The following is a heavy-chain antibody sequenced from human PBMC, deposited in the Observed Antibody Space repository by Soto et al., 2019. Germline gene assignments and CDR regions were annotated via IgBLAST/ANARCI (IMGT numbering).Heavy chain of an antibody. CDR2: ISGFNGNT. V-gene: IGHV1-18*01. D-gene: IGHD1-26*01. J-gene: IGHJ2*01. CDR1: GYTFNFYG. CDR3: ATGRSLIVEFDL. Sequence: ASVKVSCKASGYTFNFYGITWVRQAPGQGLEWMGWISGFNGNTNYAADLQGRVTMTTDTSTSTAYMELRGLRSDDTAVYYCATGRSLIVEFDLWGRGTLVTVS.